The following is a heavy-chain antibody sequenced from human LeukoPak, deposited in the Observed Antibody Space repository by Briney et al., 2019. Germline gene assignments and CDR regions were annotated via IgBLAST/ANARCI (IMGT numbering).Heavy chain of an antibody. D-gene: IGHD3-3*01. Sequence: PSETLSLTCAVYGGSFSGYYWSWIRQPPGKGLEWIGEINHSGSTNYNPSLKSRVTISVDTSKNQFSLKLSSVTAADTAVYYCARERFLEWLSAPDWFDPWGQGTLVTVSS. V-gene: IGHV4-34*01. J-gene: IGHJ5*02. CDR1: GGSFSGYY. CDR2: INHSGST. CDR3: ARERFLEWLSAPDWFDP.